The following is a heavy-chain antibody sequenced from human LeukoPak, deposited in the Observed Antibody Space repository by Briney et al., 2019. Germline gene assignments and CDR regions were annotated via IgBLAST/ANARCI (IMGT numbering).Heavy chain of an antibody. D-gene: IGHD2-15*01. Sequence: SVKVSCKASGGTFSSYAISWVRQAPGQGLEWMGGIIPIFGTANYAQKFQGRVTITADESTSTAYMELSSLRSEDTAVYYCARDYVVAAKEFWFNPWGQGTLVTVSS. J-gene: IGHJ5*02. CDR2: IIPIFGTA. CDR1: GGTFSSYA. CDR3: ARDYVVAAKEFWFNP. V-gene: IGHV1-69*01.